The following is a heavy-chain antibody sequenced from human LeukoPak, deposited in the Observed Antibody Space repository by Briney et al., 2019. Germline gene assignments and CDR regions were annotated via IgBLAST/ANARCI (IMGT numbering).Heavy chain of an antibody. J-gene: IGHJ6*02. D-gene: IGHD4-17*01. CDR3: ARTYGAQSNYYYYGMDV. Sequence: GSLRLSCAASGFTFSDYYMSWIRQAPGKGLEWVSYISSSGSTIYYADSVKGRFTISRDNAKNSLYLQMNSLRAEDTAVYYCARTYGAQSNYYYYGMDVWGQGTTVTVSS. CDR2: ISSSGSTI. V-gene: IGHV3-11*01. CDR1: GFTFSDYY.